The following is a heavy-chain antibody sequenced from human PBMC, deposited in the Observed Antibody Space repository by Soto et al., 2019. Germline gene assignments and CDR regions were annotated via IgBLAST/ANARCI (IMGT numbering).Heavy chain of an antibody. Sequence: GGSLRLSCRVSGFNFGDYAMTWVRQTPGEGLEWVGFIRTYSYGETTEYAASVKGRFNIARDDSNNIAYLQMSSLKTDDTAVYYCTRDGQLPRYYYLGMDVWGQGTTVTVSS. V-gene: IGHV3-49*04. CDR2: IRTYSYGETT. J-gene: IGHJ6*02. CDR1: GFNFGDYA. CDR3: TRDGQLPRYYYLGMDV. D-gene: IGHD1-1*01.